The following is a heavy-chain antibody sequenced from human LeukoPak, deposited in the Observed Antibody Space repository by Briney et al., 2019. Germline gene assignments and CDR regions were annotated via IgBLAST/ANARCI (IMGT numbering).Heavy chain of an antibody. CDR2: ISSSSSYT. CDR1: GFTFSDYY. J-gene: IGHJ4*02. V-gene: IGHV3-11*03. D-gene: IGHD6-13*01. Sequence: GGALRLSCAASGFTFSDYYMSWIRQAPGKGLEWVSYISSSSSYTNYADSVKGRFTISRDNAKNSLYLQMNSLRAEDTAVYYCARIGSSSCYYFDYWGQGTLVTVSS. CDR3: ARIGSSSCYYFDY.